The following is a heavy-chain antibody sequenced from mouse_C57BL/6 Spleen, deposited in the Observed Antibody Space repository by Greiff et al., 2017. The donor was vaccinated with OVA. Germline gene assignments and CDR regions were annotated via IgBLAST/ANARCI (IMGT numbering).Heavy chain of an antibody. CDR3: ARDPGRYFDY. D-gene: IGHD4-1*01. CDR1: GFTFSDYG. CDR2: ISSGSSTI. J-gene: IGHJ2*01. Sequence: EVQLVESGGGLVKPGGSLKLSCAASGFTFSDYGMHWVRQAPEKGLEWVAYISSGSSTIYYADTVKGRFTISRDNAKNTLFLQMTSLRSEDTAMYYCARDPGRYFDYWGQGTTLTVSS. V-gene: IGHV5-17*01.